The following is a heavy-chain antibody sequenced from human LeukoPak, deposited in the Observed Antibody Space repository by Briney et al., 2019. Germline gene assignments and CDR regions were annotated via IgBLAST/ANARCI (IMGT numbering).Heavy chain of an antibody. CDR1: GGTFSSYA. D-gene: IGHD5-24*01. V-gene: IGHV1-69*05. CDR3: ARDRWPHSRRGVDYFDY. J-gene: IGHJ4*02. Sequence: SVKVSCKASGGTFSSYAISWVRQAPGQGLEWMGRIIPIFGTANYAQKFQGRVTITTDESTSTAYMELSSLRSEDTAVYYCARDRWPHSRRGVDYFDYWGQGTLVTVSS. CDR2: IIPIFGTA.